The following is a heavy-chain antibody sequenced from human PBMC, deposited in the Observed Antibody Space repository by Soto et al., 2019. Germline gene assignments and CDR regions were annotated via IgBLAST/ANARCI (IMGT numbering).Heavy chain of an antibody. CDR1: GGSFSGYY. Sequence: PSETLSLTCAVYGGSFSGYYWSWIRQPPGKGLEWIGEINLSGSTNYNPSLKSRVTISVDTSKNQFSLKLSSVTAADTAVYYCARGVGLTNPYFDYWGQGTLVTVSS. CDR2: INLSGST. V-gene: IGHV4-34*01. CDR3: ARGVGLTNPYFDY. J-gene: IGHJ4*02. D-gene: IGHD2-15*01.